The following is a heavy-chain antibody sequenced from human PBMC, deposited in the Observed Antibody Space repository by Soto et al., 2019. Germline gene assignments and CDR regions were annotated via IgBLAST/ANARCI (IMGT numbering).Heavy chain of an antibody. CDR1: GFTFSSYG. V-gene: IGHV3-30*18. CDR2: ISDDGNNK. Sequence: GGSLRLSCAASGFTFSSYGIHWVRQAPGKGLEWVAFISDDGNNKYYADSVKGRFTISRDNFRNTLYLQMNSLRGEDTAVYYCAKRRNVLRFLEWSSGMEVWGQGTTVTVSS. CDR3: AKRRNVLRFLEWSSGMEV. D-gene: IGHD3-3*01. J-gene: IGHJ6*02.